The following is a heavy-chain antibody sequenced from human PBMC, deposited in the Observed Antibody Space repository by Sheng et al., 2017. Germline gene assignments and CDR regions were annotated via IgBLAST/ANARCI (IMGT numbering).Heavy chain of an antibody. CDR2: IRPRSDGGTA. CDR1: GFTFTNAY. D-gene: IGHD2-2*01. CDR3: ATDIVIVPGLDY. Sequence: EVQLVESVGGLVKPGGSLRLSCAASGFTFTNAYMSWVRQAPGKGLEWLGRIRPRSDGGTAEYAAPVKGRFTISRDDSKNTLFLQMNSLKTEDTAVYYCATDIVIVPGLDYWGQGTLVTVSS. J-gene: IGHJ4*02. V-gene: IGHV3-15*01.